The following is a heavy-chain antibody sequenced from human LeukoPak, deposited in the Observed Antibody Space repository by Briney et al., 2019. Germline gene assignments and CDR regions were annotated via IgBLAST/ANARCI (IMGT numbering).Heavy chain of an antibody. D-gene: IGHD3-3*01. CDR3: ARDPTIFGVVIVPDY. V-gene: IGHV3-7*01. J-gene: IGHJ4*02. CDR2: IKQDESEK. CDR1: GFAFSSYW. Sequence: GGSLRLSCAASGFAFSSYWMSWVRQAPGKGLEWVANIKQDESEKYYVDSVKGRFTISRDNAKNSLYLQMNSLRAGDTAVYYCARDPTIFGVVIVPDYWGQGTLVTVSS.